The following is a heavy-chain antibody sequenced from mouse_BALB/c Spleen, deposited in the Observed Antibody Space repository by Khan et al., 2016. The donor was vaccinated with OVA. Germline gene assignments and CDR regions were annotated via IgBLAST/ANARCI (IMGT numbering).Heavy chain of an antibody. V-gene: IGHV1S137*01. CDR2: ISTYSGNT. J-gene: IGHJ2*01. Sequence: QVQLQQSGPELVRPGVSVKISCKGSGYTFTDYAMYWVKQSHAKSLEWIGLISTYSGNTNYNQKFWGKATMTVDKSYSTAYMELARLTSAASAIYYTAIPAYDGYYDYWGQGTTLTVSS. CDR1: GYTFTDYA. CDR3: AIPAYDGYYDY. D-gene: IGHD2-3*01.